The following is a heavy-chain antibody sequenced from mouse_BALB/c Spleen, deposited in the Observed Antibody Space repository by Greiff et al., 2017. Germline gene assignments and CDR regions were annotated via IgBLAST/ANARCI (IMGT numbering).Heavy chain of an antibody. D-gene: IGHD2-3*01. Sequence: EVQLQQSGAELVKPGASVKLSCTASGFNIKDTYMHWVKQRPEQGLEWIGRIDPANGNTKYDPKFQGKATITADTSSNTAYLQLSSLTSEDTAVYYCARVHDGYYGGFAYWGQGTLVTVSA. CDR2: IDPANGNT. V-gene: IGHV14-3*02. CDR3: ARVHDGYYGGFAY. J-gene: IGHJ3*01. CDR1: GFNIKDTY.